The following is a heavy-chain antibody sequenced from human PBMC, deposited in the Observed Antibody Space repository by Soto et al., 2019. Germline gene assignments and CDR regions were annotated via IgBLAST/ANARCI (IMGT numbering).Heavy chain of an antibody. D-gene: IGHD6-13*01. CDR2: ISGSGGST. Sequence: GGSLRLSCAASGFTFSSNAMSWVRQAPGKGLEWVSAISGSGGSTYYADSVKGRFTISRDNSKNTLYLQMNSLRAEDTAVYYCAKDPRWGAAAGPAYYFYYWGQGTLVTVSS. CDR1: GFTFSSNA. V-gene: IGHV3-23*01. CDR3: AKDPRWGAAAGPAYYFYY. J-gene: IGHJ4*02.